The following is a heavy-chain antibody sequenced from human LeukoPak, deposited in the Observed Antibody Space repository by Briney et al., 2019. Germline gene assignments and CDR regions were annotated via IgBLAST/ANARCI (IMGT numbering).Heavy chain of an antibody. J-gene: IGHJ5*02. D-gene: IGHD3-16*01. Sequence: ASVKVSCKASGYTFTSYDINWVRQATGQGLEWMGWMNPNSGNTGYAQKFQGRVTMTRNTSISTAYMELSSLRSEDTAVYYCARGLMGDIPNWFDPWGQGTLVTVSS. V-gene: IGHV1-8*01. CDR1: GYTFTSYD. CDR2: MNPNSGNT. CDR3: ARGLMGDIPNWFDP.